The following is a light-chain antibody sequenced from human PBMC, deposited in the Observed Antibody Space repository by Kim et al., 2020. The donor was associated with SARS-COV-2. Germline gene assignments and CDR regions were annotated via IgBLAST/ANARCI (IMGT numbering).Light chain of an antibody. J-gene: IGKJ4*01. CDR2: GAS. CDR1: QSVSSN. Sequence: GSPGERATLPCRASQSVSSNLAWYQQKPGQAPRLLIYGASTRATGIPARFSGSGSGTEFTLTISSLQSEDFAVYYCQQYNNWPQTFGGGTKVDIK. V-gene: IGKV3-15*01. CDR3: QQYNNWPQT.